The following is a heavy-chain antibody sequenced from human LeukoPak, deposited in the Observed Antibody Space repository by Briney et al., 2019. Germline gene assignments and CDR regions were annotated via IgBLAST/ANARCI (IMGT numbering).Heavy chain of an antibody. D-gene: IGHD3-22*01. CDR1: RGTFSSYA. V-gene: IGHV1-69*05. J-gene: IGHJ5*02. Sequence: SVKVSCKASRGTFSSYAISWVRQAPGQGLEWMGGIIPIFGTANYAQKFQGRVTITTDESTSTAYMELSSLRSEDTAVYYCARVGYYYDSSGSTWGQGTLVTVSS. CDR3: ARVGYYYDSSGST. CDR2: IIPIFGTA.